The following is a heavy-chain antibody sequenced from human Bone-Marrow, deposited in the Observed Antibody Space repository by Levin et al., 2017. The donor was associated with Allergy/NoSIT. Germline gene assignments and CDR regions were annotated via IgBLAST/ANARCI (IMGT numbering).Heavy chain of an antibody. CDR3: ARQQSFGVVISDKEVFDY. CDR2: IYPGDSDT. CDR1: GYIFTSYW. Sequence: PGGSLRLSCKGSGYIFTSYWIGWVRQMPGKGLEWMGIIYPGDSDTRYSPSFQGQVTISADKSISTAYLQWSSLKASDTAMYYCARQQSFGVVISDKEVFDYWGQGTLVTVSS. D-gene: IGHD3-3*01. V-gene: IGHV5-51*01. J-gene: IGHJ4*02.